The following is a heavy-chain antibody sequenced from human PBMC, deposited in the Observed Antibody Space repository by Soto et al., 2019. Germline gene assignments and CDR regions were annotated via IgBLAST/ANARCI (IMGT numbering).Heavy chain of an antibody. CDR3: ARLASLGHPYYFGMDV. Sequence: GGSLRLSCVASGFTFSYYYMTWIRQAPRKGLEWVSYISSNGVSMYYGDSVKGRFTISRDDAENSLHLQMNSLRAEDTAVYYCARLASLGHPYYFGMDVWGQGTTVTVSS. CDR1: GFTFSYYY. V-gene: IGHV3-11*01. CDR2: ISSNGVSM. J-gene: IGHJ6*02.